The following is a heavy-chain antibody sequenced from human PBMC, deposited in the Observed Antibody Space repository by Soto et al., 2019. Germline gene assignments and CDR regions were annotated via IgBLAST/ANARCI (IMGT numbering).Heavy chain of an antibody. V-gene: IGHV4-31*03. D-gene: IGHD3-10*01. CDR1: GGSISSGSYY. CDR3: ATRTDYYYGSGSLGGMDV. CDR2: IYYSGST. Sequence: QVQLQESGPGLVKPSQTLSLTCTVSGGSISSGSYYWSWIRQLPGKGLEWIGYIYYSGSTYYNPSLKSRVTISVDTSKNQFSLELNSVTAADTAVYYCATRTDYYYGSGSLGGMDVWGQGTTVTVSS. J-gene: IGHJ6*02.